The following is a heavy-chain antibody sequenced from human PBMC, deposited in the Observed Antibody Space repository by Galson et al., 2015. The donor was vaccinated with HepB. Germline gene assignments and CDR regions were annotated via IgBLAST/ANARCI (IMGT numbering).Heavy chain of an antibody. V-gene: IGHV1-8*01. CDR1: GYTFTSYD. Sequence: VSCKASGYTFTSYDINWVRQATGQGLERMGWMNPNSGNTGYAQKFQGRVTMTRNTSISTAYMELSSLRSEDTAVYYCASWVPSCSGGSCYPVVYYMDVWGKWTTVTVSS. CDR2: MNPNSGNT. CDR3: ASWVPSCSGGSCYPVVYYMDV. D-gene: IGHD2-15*01. J-gene: IGHJ6*03.